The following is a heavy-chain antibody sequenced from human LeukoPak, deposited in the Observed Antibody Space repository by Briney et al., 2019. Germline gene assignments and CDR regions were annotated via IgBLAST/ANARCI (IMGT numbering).Heavy chain of an antibody. CDR2: IYATGST. V-gene: IGHV4-61*02. CDR3: ARDRGGAYTFDY. J-gene: IGHJ4*02. CDR1: GGSRMSGVYY. Sequence: SETLSLTCTVPGGSRMSGVYYWSWIRQPADKGLEWIGRIYATGSTNYNPSLKGRVTISVDTSNNQFSLNLSSVTAADTAIYYCARDRGGAYTFDYWGQGALVTVSS. D-gene: IGHD2-21*01.